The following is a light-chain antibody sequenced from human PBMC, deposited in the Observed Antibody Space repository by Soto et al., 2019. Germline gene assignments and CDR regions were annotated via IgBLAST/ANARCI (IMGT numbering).Light chain of an antibody. V-gene: IGKV3-15*01. Sequence: EILMTQSPATLSVSPGERATLSCRASQSVSSNLAWYQQKPGQAPRPLIYAVSTRATGIPARFSGVGSGTEFTLTISSLQSEDFAIYYCQQYNEWPQTFGQGTRL. CDR1: QSVSSN. J-gene: IGKJ5*01. CDR3: QQYNEWPQT. CDR2: AVS.